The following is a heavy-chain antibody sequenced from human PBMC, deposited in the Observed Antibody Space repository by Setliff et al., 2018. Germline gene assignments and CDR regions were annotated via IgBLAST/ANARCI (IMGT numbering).Heavy chain of an antibody. CDR1: GYTFTSYW. CDR2: IYPGDSET. V-gene: IGHV5-51*01. J-gene: IGHJ4*02. D-gene: IGHD6-25*01. CDR3: ARRMPAAGLDY. Sequence: GESLKISCKGSGYTFTSYWIGWVRQMPGKGLEWMGIIYPGDSETRYSPSFQGQVTISTDNSSSTVYLQWSSLKASDTAMYYCARRMPAAGLDYWGQGTLVTVSS.